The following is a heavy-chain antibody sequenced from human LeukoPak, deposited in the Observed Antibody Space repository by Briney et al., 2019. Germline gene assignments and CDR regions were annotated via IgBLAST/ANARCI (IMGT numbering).Heavy chain of an antibody. CDR2: ISSQSTYI. CDR1: GFTFSSYS. V-gene: IGHV3-21*01. J-gene: IGHJ4*02. D-gene: IGHD6-19*01. CDR3: ARDPHLSGWSDY. Sequence: GGSLRLSCAASGFTFSSYSMSWVRQAPGKGLALVSSISSQSTYIYSADSLKGRFAISRDNAKNSLYLQMNSLRAEDTAVYYCARDPHLSGWSDYWGQGTLVTVSS.